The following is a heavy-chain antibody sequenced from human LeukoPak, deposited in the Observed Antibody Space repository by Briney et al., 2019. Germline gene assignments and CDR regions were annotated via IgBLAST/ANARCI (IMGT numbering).Heavy chain of an antibody. D-gene: IGHD6-19*01. CDR3: AGRGGGGWYLGFDY. V-gene: IGHV4-39*01. CDR1: SDSISSSSYY. Sequence: SETLSLTCTVSSDSISSSSYYWGWIRQPPGKGLEWIGSIYYSGSTYYNPSLKSRVTISIDTSKNQFSLKLSSVTAADTAVYYCAGRGGGGWYLGFDYWGQGALVTVSA. CDR2: IYYSGST. J-gene: IGHJ4*02.